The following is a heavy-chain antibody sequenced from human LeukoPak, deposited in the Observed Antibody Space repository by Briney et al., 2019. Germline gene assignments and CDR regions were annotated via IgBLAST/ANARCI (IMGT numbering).Heavy chain of an antibody. Sequence: GGSLRLSCATSGFTFSNHAMHWVRQASGKGLEWVSAIGTAGDTFYPGSVKGRFTISRENAKNSLSLQMNSLRAEDTAVYYCVRQQTPHGNFDYWGQGTLVTVSS. CDR1: GFTFSNHA. V-gene: IGHV3-13*01. J-gene: IGHJ4*02. CDR2: IGTAGDT. D-gene: IGHD1-26*01. CDR3: VRQQTPHGNFDY.